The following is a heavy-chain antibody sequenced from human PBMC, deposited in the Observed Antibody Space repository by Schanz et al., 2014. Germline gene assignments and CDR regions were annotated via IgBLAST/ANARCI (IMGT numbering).Heavy chain of an antibody. D-gene: IGHD1-26*01. J-gene: IGHJ4*02. CDR2: ISASGGDT. CDR1: GFTFSSYA. Sequence: VHLLESGGGLVEPGGSLRLSCAASGFTFSSYAMSWVRQAPGKGLEWLSVISASGGDTYYADSVKGRFTISRDNSKNTLFLQMNSLRAEDTAVYYCARDHTTESYYSAGPPIDYWGQGTLLTVSS. CDR3: ARDHTTESYYSAGPPIDY. V-gene: IGHV3-23*01.